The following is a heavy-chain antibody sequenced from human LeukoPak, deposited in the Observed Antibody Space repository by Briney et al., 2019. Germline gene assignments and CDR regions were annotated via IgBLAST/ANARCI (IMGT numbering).Heavy chain of an antibody. D-gene: IGHD6-13*01. J-gene: IGHJ3*02. CDR1: GFTFSSYA. V-gene: IGHV3-9*01. CDR2: ISWNSGSI. Sequence: GGSLRLFCAASGFTFSSYAMSWVRQAPGKGLEWVSGISWNSGSIGYADSVKGRFTISRDNAKNSLYLQMNSLRAEDTALYYCAKDMAYSSSWYGEGAFDIWGQGTMVTVSS. CDR3: AKDMAYSSSWYGEGAFDI.